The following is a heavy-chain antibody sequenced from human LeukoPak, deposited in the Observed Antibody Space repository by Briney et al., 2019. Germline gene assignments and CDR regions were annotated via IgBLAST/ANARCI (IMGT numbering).Heavy chain of an antibody. CDR3: ARQSRAVTAFDP. V-gene: IGHV1-18*01. CDR1: GYTFTSYG. Sequence: ASVKVSCKASGYTFTSYGISWVRQAPGQGLEWMGWISAYNGNTNYAQKFQGRVTMTRDTSISTAYMELSRLRSDDTAVEYCARQSRAVTAFDPWGQGNLVTVSS. J-gene: IGHJ5*02. CDR2: ISAYNGNT. D-gene: IGHD2-21*02.